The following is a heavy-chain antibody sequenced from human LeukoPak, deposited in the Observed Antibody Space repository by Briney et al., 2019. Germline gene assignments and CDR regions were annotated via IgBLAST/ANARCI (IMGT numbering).Heavy chain of an antibody. Sequence: GGSLRLSCAASGFTFSSYAMSWVRQAPGKGLEWIAVITRSGGSPHYARSVKGRFTISSDNSKNTVYLEMSSLRADDTAVYYCAKGGRIEAAGNIDYWGQGTLVTVSS. CDR3: AKGGRIEAAGNIDY. J-gene: IGHJ4*02. D-gene: IGHD6-13*01. V-gene: IGHV3-23*01. CDR1: GFTFSSYA. CDR2: ITRSGGSP.